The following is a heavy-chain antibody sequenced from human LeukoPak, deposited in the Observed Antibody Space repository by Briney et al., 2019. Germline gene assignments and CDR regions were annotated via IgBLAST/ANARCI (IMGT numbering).Heavy chain of an antibody. V-gene: IGHV3-69-1*01. Sequence: GGSLRLSCAASGFTFSSYAMSWVRQAPGKGLQWVSTITGTTHYADSVRGRFTISRDNAKNTLYLQMNSLRAEDTALFYCARDWAKGDFWGQGTLVTVSS. CDR3: ARDWAKGDF. CDR1: GFTFSSYA. CDR2: ITGTT. D-gene: IGHD7-27*01. J-gene: IGHJ4*02.